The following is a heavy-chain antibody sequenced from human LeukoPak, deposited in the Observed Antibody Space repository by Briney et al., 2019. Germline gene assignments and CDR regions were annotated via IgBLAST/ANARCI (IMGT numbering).Heavy chain of an antibody. CDR1: GFSFSSYA. D-gene: IGHD3-22*01. V-gene: IGHV3-23*01. CDR2: IRGSGGST. CDR3: AKDYYDSSGYHYPPYFDY. J-gene: IGHJ4*02. Sequence: PGGSLRLSCAASGFSFSSYAMSWVRQPPGKGLEWVSAIRGSGGSTYYADSVKGRFTISRDNSKNTLYVQMNSLRAEDTAVYYCAKDYYDSSGYHYPPYFDYWGQGTLVTVSS.